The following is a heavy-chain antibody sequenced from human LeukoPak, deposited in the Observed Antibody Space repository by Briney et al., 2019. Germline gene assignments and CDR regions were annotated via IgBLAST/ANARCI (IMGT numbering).Heavy chain of an antibody. CDR2: IWYDGSNK. J-gene: IGHJ4*02. CDR1: GFTFSSYG. CDR3: ARDAAPRSTGYYDICFDY. D-gene: IGHD3-9*01. V-gene: IGHV3-33*01. Sequence: GGSLRLSCAASGFTFSSYGMHWVRQAPGKGLEWVAVIWYDGSNKYYADSVKGRFTISRDNSKNTLYLQMNSLRAEDTAVYYCARDAAPRSTGYYDICFDYWGQGTLVTVSS.